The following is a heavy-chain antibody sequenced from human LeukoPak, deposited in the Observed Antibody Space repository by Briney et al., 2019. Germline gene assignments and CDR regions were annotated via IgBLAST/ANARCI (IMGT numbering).Heavy chain of an antibody. CDR2: INHSGST. V-gene: IGHV4-34*01. D-gene: IGHD2-2*01. CDR1: GGSFSGYY. CDR3: ARGTRAFDP. Sequence: SETLSLTCAVYGGSFSGYYWSWIRQPPGKGLEWIGEINHSGSTNYNPSLKSRVTISVDTSKNQFSLKLSSVTAADTAVYYCARGTRAFDPWGQGTLVTVSS. J-gene: IGHJ5*02.